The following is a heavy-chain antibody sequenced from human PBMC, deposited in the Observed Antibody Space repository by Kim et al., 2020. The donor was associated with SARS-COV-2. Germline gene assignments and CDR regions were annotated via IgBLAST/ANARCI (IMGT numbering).Heavy chain of an antibody. CDR2: IYHSGST. D-gene: IGHD3-16*02. V-gene: IGHV4-30-2*01. J-gene: IGHJ5*02. CDR1: GGSISSGGYS. Sequence: SETLSLTCAVSGGSISSGGYSWSWIRQPPGKGLEWIGYIYHSGSTYYNPSLKSRVTISVDRSKNQFSLKLSSVTAADTAVYYCARGVYDYIWGSYRYSWFDPWGQGTLAT. CDR3: ARGVYDYIWGSYRYSWFDP.